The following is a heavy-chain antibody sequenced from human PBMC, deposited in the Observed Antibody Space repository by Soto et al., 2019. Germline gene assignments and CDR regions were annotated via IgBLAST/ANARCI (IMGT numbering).Heavy chain of an antibody. V-gene: IGHV4-59*01. CDR3: GRDLGVRGVIIGTDHYSGMAV. CDR1: GGSISSYY. Sequence: KTAETLSLTCTVSGGSISSYYWSWIRQPPGKGLEWIGYIYHSGSTNYNPSLKSRVTISVDTSKNQFSLKLSSVTAADTAVDYCGRDLGVRGVIIGTDHYSGMAVWGQGPTLTV. CDR2: IYHSGST. J-gene: IGHJ6*02. D-gene: IGHD3-10*01.